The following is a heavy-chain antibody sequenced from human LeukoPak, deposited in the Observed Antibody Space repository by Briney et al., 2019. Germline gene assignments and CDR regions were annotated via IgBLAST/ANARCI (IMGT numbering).Heavy chain of an antibody. CDR2: ISGDGGST. V-gene: IGHV3-43*02. Sequence: PGGSLRLSCAASGFTFDDYAMHWVRQAPGKGLGWVSLISGDGGSTYYADSVKGRFTISRDNSKNSLYLQMNSLRTEDTALYYCANGDPHRYSYGPLDYWGQGTLVTVSS. D-gene: IGHD5-18*01. J-gene: IGHJ4*02. CDR1: GFTFDDYA. CDR3: ANGDPHRYSYGPLDY.